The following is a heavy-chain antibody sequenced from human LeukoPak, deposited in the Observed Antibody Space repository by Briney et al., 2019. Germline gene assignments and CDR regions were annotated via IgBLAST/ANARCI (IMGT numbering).Heavy chain of an antibody. V-gene: IGHV3-48*03. Sequence: PGGSLRLSCAAPGFTFSSYEMNWVRQAPGKGLEWVSYISSSGSTIYYADSVKGRFTISRDNAKNSLYLQMNSLRAEDTAVYYCARDVIAAAGTVYWGQGTLVTVSS. D-gene: IGHD6-13*01. J-gene: IGHJ4*02. CDR1: GFTFSSYE. CDR2: ISSSGSTI. CDR3: ARDVIAAAGTVY.